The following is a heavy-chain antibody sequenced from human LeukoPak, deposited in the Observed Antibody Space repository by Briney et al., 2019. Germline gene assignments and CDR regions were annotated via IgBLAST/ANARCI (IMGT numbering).Heavy chain of an antibody. V-gene: IGHV3-72*01. Sequence: GGSLRLSCAASGFTFSDHYMDWVRQAPGKGLEWVGRTRNKANSYTTEYAASVKGRFTISRDDSKNSLYLQMNSLKTEDTAVYYCARSRLVGDLDYWGQGTLVTVSS. D-gene: IGHD3-10*01. J-gene: IGHJ4*02. CDR2: TRNKANSYTT. CDR3: ARSRLVGDLDY. CDR1: GFTFSDHY.